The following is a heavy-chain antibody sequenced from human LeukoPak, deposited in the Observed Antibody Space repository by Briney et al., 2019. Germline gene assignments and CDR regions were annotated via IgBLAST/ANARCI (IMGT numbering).Heavy chain of an antibody. V-gene: IGHV4-39*01. J-gene: IGHJ5*02. D-gene: IGHD3-10*01. CDR2: IYYSGST. Sequence: SETRSLTCTVSGGSISSSSYYWGWIRQPPGKGLEWIGSIYYSGSTYYNPSLKSRVTISVDTSKNQFSLKLSSVTAADTAVYYCARYYGSGSYSPWFDPWGQGTLVTVSS. CDR1: GGSISSSSYY. CDR3: ARYYGSGSYSPWFDP.